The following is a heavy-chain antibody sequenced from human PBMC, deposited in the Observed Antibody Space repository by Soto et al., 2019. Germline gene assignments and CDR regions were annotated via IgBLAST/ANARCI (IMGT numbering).Heavy chain of an antibody. V-gene: IGHV4-39*01. CDR1: GGSISSSSYY. Sequence: SETLSLTCTVSGGSISSSSYYWGWIRQPPGKGLEWIGGIYYSGSTYYNPSLRSRVTISVDTSKNQFSLKLSSVTAADTAVYYCARRPSGCSGGSCYSEYYGMDVWGQGTTVTVSS. J-gene: IGHJ6*02. CDR2: IYYSGST. D-gene: IGHD2-15*01. CDR3: ARRPSGCSGGSCYSEYYGMDV.